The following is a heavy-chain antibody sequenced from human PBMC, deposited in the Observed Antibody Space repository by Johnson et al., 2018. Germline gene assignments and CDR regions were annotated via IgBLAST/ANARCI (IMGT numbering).Heavy chain of an antibody. CDR3: ARPWAYRVGDRLDAFDI. CDR1: GFTFSGSA. Sequence: VRSGGGLVQPGGYLKLSCAASGFTFSGSALHWVRLAPGTGLEWVAIISYDGSNKKFGDSVKGRFPISRDNSKNTLYLQMNSLGDEDKAVYYCARPWAYRVGDRLDAFDIWGQGTMVTVSS. V-gene: IGHV3-30-3*01. D-gene: IGHD2-21*02. J-gene: IGHJ3*02. CDR2: ISYDGSNK.